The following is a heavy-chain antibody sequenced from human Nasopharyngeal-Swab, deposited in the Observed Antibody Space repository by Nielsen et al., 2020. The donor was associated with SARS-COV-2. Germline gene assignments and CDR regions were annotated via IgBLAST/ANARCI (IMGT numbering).Heavy chain of an antibody. J-gene: IGHJ2*01. CDR2: IYYTGST. CDR3: TRARYHGINDSGYWYFDV. CDR1: GGYISSYY. D-gene: IGHD4-17*01. V-gene: IGHV4-59*13. Sequence: SETLSLTCTVSGGYISSYYWSWIRQAPGKGLEWMGYIYYTGSTKYNPSLMSRVTFSVDTSKNHLSLKLKSVTAADTAVYFCTRARYHGINDSGYWYFDVWGRGTLVTVSS.